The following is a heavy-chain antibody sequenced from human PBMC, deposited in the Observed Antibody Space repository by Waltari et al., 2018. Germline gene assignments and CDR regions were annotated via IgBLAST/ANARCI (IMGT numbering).Heavy chain of an antibody. CDR2: IYRGGST. CDR1: GFTFRSYA. J-gene: IGHJ4*02. D-gene: IGHD3-22*01. V-gene: IGHV3-23*03. Sequence: EVQLLESGGGLVQPGGSLRLSCAASGFTFRSYAMSWVRQALGKGLEWVSVIYRGGSTYYADPVKGRFTISRDNSKNTLYLQMNSLRAEDTAVYYCANSQGGIVVANWWDYWGQGTLVTVSS. CDR3: ANSQGGIVVANWWDY.